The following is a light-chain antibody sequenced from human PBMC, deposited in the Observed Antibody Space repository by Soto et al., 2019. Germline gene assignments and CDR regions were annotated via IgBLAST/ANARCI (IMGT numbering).Light chain of an antibody. CDR2: GAS. Sequence: EIVLTQSPGTLSLSPGERATLPCRASQSVSSSYLAWYQQKPGQAPRLLIYGASSRATGIPDRFSGSGSGTDFTLTISRLEPEDFAVYYCQQYNNWPPWTFGQGTKVDIK. J-gene: IGKJ1*01. CDR1: QSVSSSY. V-gene: IGKV3-20*01. CDR3: QQYNNWPPWT.